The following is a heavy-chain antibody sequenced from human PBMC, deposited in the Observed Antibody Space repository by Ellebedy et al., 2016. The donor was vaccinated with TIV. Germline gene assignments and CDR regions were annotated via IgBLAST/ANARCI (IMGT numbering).Heavy chain of an antibody. V-gene: IGHV3-30*03. Sequence: GESLKISCAASGFTSSNYGMHWVRQAPGKGLEWVAVVSYDGKNKYYADSVKGRFTISRDNSKNTLILQVNSLRAEDTAVYYCAREMLGGGYSFVTDCWGQGTLVTVSS. CDR1: GFTSSNYG. CDR3: AREMLGGGYSFVTDC. D-gene: IGHD5-18*01. J-gene: IGHJ4*02. CDR2: VSYDGKNK.